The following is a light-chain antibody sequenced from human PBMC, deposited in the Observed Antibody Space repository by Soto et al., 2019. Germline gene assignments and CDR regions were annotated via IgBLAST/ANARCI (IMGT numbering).Light chain of an antibody. V-gene: IGKV3-20*01. J-gene: IGKJ5*01. CDR2: GAS. Sequence: EIVLTQSPGTLSLSPGDRATLSCRASQSVSSSYLAWYQQKPGQAPRLLIYGASSRATGIPDRFSGSGSGTDFTLTISRLEPEDFAVYYCQQYGSSPIPVGQGTRLEIK. CDR3: QQYGSSPIP. CDR1: QSVSSSY.